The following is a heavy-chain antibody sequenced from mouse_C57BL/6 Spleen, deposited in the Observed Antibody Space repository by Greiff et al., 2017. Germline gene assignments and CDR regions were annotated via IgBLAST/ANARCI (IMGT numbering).Heavy chain of an antibody. D-gene: IGHD2-13*01. CDR1: GFNIKDDY. Sequence: LQPSGAELVRPGASVKLSCTASGFNIKDDYMHWVKQRPEQGLEWIGWIYPENGDTEYASKFQGKATITADTSSNTAYLQLSSLTSEDTAVYYCTTDDYDYVDYWGQGTTLTVSS. CDR2: IYPENGDT. V-gene: IGHV14-4*01. CDR3: TTDDYDYVDY. J-gene: IGHJ2*01.